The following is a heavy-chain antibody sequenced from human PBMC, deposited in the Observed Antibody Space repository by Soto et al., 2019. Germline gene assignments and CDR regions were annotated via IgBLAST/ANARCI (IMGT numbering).Heavy chain of an antibody. CDR3: ARRYSGSCFDY. J-gene: IGHJ4*02. Sequence: EVRLLESGGGLVQPGGSLRLSCAASGFTFATYVMSWVRQAPGKGLECVSTITGNGEYTYHADSVRGRFTISRDNSKNTLYLQMSSLRAEDTAVYFCARRYSGSCFDYWGQGALVTVSS. CDR2: ITGNGEYT. CDR1: GFTFATYV. V-gene: IGHV3-23*01. D-gene: IGHD1-26*01.